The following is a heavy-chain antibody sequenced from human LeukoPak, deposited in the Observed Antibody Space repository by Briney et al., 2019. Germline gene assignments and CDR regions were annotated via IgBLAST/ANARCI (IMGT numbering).Heavy chain of an antibody. CDR2: MNGRGGTM. J-gene: IGHJ4*02. CDR3: AKERGDSRDDNYY. D-gene: IGHD2-21*02. Sequence: PGGSLRLACGASGFTFSNYAMSGVRHATGKGLEWVSTMNGRGGTMYYADSVKGLFTISRDISKNTLYLQMSSLTPEHSSVYYCAKERGDSRDDNYYGGQGCLVTV. CDR1: GFTFSNYA. V-gene: IGHV3-23*01.